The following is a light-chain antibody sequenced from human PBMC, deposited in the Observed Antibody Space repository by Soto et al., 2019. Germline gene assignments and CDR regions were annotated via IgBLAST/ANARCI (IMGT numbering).Light chain of an antibody. CDR3: QQYYNWPPKYT. CDR2: GAS. CDR1: QSISSN. Sequence: EIVMTQSPATLSVSPGERATLSCRASQSISSNLAWYQQKPSQAPSLLIYGASTRATGIPARFSGSGSGTDLTLTISSLQSEDFAVYYCQQYYNWPPKYTFGQGTKLEIK. J-gene: IGKJ2*01. V-gene: IGKV3-15*01.